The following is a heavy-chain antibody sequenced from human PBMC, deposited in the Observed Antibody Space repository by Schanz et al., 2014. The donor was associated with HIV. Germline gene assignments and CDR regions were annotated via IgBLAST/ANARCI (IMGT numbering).Heavy chain of an antibody. CDR1: GETFSNYV. CDR3: ARARPPTYYDFWSGYSNWFDP. D-gene: IGHD3-3*01. V-gene: IGHV1-69*06. Sequence: QVQLVQSGAEVKKPGSSVRVSCKASGETFSNYVISWVRQAPGQGLEWMGGIIPIFDTTKYAQKFQGRVTITADKSTSTAYMELSSLRSEDTAVYYCARARPPTYYDFWSGYSNWFDPWGQGTLVTVSS. J-gene: IGHJ5*02. CDR2: IIPIFDTT.